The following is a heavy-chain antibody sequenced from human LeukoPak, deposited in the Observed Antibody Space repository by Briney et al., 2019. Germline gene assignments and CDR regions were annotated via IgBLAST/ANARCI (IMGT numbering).Heavy chain of an antibody. CDR3: AKAGRFRIAVAGHFDY. J-gene: IGHJ4*02. D-gene: IGHD6-19*01. CDR2: ISSSSSYI. V-gene: IGHV3-21*04. CDR1: GFTFSSYS. Sequence: KPGGSLRLSCAASGFTFSSYSMNWVRQAPGKGLEWVSSISSSSSYIYYADSVKGRFTISRDNSKNTLYLQMNSLRAEDTAVYYCAKAGRFRIAVAGHFDYWGQGTLVTVSS.